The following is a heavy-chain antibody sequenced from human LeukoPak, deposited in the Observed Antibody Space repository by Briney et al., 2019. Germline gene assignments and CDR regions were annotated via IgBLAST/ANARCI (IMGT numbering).Heavy chain of an antibody. CDR1: GFTVSDNN. V-gene: IGHV3-53*01. CDR2: LHRDGSV. D-gene: IGHD3-16*01. J-gene: IGHJ4*02. Sequence: GGSLRLSCAASGFTVSDNNMIWVRQAPGKGLEWVSTLHRDGSVRYADSVNGRFTISRDDSKNTLSLQMSSLRDEDTAVYYCVRVHGGGYWGQGTLVTVSS. CDR3: VRVHGGGY.